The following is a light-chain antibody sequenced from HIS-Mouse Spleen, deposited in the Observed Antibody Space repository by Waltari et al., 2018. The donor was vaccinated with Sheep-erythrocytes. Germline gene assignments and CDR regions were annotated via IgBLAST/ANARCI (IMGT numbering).Light chain of an antibody. Sequence: QPVLTQPPSASASLGASVTLTCTLSSGYSNYTVDWYQQNPGKGPRFVMRVGTGGIVGSKGDGIPDRFSVLGSGLNRYLTIKNIQEEDESDYHCGADHGSGSNFVYVFGTGTKVTVL. CDR2: VGTGGIVG. CDR1: SGYSNYT. V-gene: IGLV9-49*01. J-gene: IGLJ1*01. CDR3: GADHGSGSNFVYV.